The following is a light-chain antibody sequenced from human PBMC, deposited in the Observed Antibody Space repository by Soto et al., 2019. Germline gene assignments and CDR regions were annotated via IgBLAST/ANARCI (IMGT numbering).Light chain of an antibody. J-gene: IGLJ1*01. CDR1: SSDVGAYNY. V-gene: IGLV2-14*01. CDR3: SSYTSSDTLV. Sequence: QSALPQPASVSGSPGQSITISCTGTSSDVGAYNYVSWYQQPPGEAPKLMIYEVTDRPSGVSNRFSGSKSGNTASLTISGLQAEDEADYYCSSYTSSDTLVFGTGTQLTVL. CDR2: EVT.